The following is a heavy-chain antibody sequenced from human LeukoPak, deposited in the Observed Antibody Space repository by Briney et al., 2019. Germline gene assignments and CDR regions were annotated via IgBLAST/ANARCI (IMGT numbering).Heavy chain of an antibody. CDR2: IYYSGST. V-gene: IGHV4-39*07. J-gene: IGHJ4*02. D-gene: IGHD3-10*01. Sequence: SETLSLTCTVSGDSISGSSYYWGWIRQPPGKGLEWIGSIYYSGSTYYSPSLKSRVTISVDTSKNQFSLKLISVTAADTAVYYCARVDYYGSRSLSWGQGTLVTVSS. CDR1: GDSISGSSYY. CDR3: ARVDYYGSRSLS.